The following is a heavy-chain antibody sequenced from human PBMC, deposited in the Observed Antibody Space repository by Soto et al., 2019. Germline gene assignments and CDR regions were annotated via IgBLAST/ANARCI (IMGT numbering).Heavy chain of an antibody. Sequence: EVVLVESGGGVVQPGGSLRLSCATSGFIFSDYSMDWIRQAPGKGLEWISYISRDSVDIYYADSVKGQFTVSRDNAKKSLYLEMSGLRDEDTATYYGAGASATWLNWFDSWGQGSRVIVSS. CDR3: AGASATWLNWFDS. V-gene: IGHV3-48*02. CDR2: ISRDSVDI. CDR1: GFIFSDYS. D-gene: IGHD3-9*01. J-gene: IGHJ5*01.